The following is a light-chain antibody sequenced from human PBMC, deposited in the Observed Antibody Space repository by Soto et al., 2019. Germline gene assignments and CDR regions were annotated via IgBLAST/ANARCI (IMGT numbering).Light chain of an antibody. J-gene: IGKJ1*01. V-gene: IGKV1-17*03. CDR3: LQHNSYPPT. Sequence: DIQMTQSPSAMSASVGDRVTITCRASQGINNYLDWFQQKPGKVPKRLIYGASSLQSGVPSRFIGSGSVTEFTLTISSLQPEDFATYSCLQHNSYPPTFGQGTKVEIK. CDR2: GAS. CDR1: QGINNY.